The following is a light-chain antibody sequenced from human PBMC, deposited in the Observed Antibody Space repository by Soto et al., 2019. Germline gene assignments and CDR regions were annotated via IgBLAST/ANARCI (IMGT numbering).Light chain of an antibody. CDR2: EGS. CDR3: CSYAGSTTLV. CDR1: SSDVGSYNL. Sequence: QSVLTQPASVSGSPGQSITISCTGTSSDVGSYNLVSWYQHHPGKAPKLMIYEGSKRPSGVSNRFSGSKSGNTASLPISGLQAEDEADYYCCSYAGSTTLVFGGGTKLTVL. V-gene: IGLV2-23*01. J-gene: IGLJ3*02.